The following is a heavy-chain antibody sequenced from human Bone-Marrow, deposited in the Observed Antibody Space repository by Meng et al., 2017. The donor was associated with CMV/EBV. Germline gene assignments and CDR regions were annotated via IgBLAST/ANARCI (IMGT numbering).Heavy chain of an antibody. CDR2: IYYSGST. CDR1: GGSISSYY. V-gene: IGHV4-59*01. Sequence: GSLRLSCTVSGGSISSYYWSWIRQPPGKGLEWIGYIYYSGSTNYNPSLKSRVTISVDTSKNQFSLKLSSVTAADTAVYYCARLGPWQWLVSPHWYFDLWGRGNLVNVSS. CDR3: ARLGPWQWLVSPHWYFDL. J-gene: IGHJ2*01. D-gene: IGHD6-19*01.